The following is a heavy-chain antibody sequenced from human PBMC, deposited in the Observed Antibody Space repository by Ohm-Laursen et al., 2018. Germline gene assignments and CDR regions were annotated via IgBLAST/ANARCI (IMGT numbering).Heavy chain of an antibody. D-gene: IGHD5-18*01. CDR2: ISWNSGSI. J-gene: IGHJ6*02. V-gene: IGHV3-9*01. CDR1: GFTFDDYA. Sequence: SLRLSCAASGFTFDDYAMHWVRQAPGKGLEWVSGISWNSGSIGYADSVKGRFTISRDNAKNSLYLQMNSLRAEDTALYYCAKSGEIQLWSRGDYYYGMDVWGQGTTVTVAS. CDR3: AKSGEIQLWSRGDYYYGMDV.